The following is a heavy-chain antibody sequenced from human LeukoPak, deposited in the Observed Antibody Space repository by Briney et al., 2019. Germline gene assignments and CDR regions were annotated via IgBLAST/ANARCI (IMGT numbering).Heavy chain of an antibody. CDR3: AKVPYGSGSYGWFDP. Sequence: GGTLRLSCAASGFTFSSYGMSWVRQAPGKGLEWVSAISGSGGSTYYADSVKGRFTISRDNSKNMLYLQMNSLRAEDTAVYYCAKVPYGSGSYGWFDPWGQGTLVTVSS. CDR1: GFTFSSYG. V-gene: IGHV3-23*01. J-gene: IGHJ5*02. CDR2: ISGSGGST. D-gene: IGHD3-10*01.